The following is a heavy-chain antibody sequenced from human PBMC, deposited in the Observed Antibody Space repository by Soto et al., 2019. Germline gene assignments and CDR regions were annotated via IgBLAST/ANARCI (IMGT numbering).Heavy chain of an antibody. Sequence: PSETLSLTCTVSGGSISSGGYYWSWIRQHPGKGLEWIGYIYYSGSTYYNPSLKSRVTISVDTSKNQFSLKLSSVTAADTAVYYCARARGHYDFWSETSPYYYYGMDVWGQGTTVTVSS. CDR2: IYYSGST. V-gene: IGHV4-31*03. CDR1: GGSISSGGYY. J-gene: IGHJ6*02. D-gene: IGHD3-3*01. CDR3: ARARGHYDFWSETSPYYYYGMDV.